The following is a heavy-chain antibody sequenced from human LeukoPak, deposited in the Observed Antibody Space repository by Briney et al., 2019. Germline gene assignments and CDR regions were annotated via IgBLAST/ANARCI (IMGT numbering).Heavy chain of an antibody. D-gene: IGHD3-10*01. CDR1: GGTFSSYA. CDR2: IIPIFGTA. CDR3: AREKYYYGSGSLNHNYYYYYMDV. J-gene: IGHJ6*03. Sequence: SVKVSCKASGGTFSSYAISWVRQAPGQGLEWMGGIIPIFGTANYAQKFQGRVTITADKSTSTAYMELSSLRSEDTAVYYCAREKYYYGSGSLNHNYYYYYMDVWGKGTTVTVSS. V-gene: IGHV1-69*06.